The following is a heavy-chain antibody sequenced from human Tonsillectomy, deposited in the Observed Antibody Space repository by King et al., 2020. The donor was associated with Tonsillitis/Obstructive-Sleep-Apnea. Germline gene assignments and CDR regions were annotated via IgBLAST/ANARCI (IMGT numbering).Heavy chain of an antibody. J-gene: IGHJ4*02. CDR2: TNSDGSYT. CDR3: VRGSNDWYGGDY. CDR1: GFTFSSYW. D-gene: IGHD3-9*01. Sequence: VQLVESGGGLVQPGGSLRLSCAASGFTFSSYWMHWVRQAPGKGLVWVSRTNSDGSYTDYADSVKGRFTISRDNAKNTLYLQMNNLEAEDTAVYFCVRGSNDWYGGDYWGQGALVTVS. V-gene: IGHV3-74*01.